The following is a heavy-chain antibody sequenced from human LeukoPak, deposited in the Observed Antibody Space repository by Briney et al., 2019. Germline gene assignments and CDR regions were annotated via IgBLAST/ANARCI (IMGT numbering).Heavy chain of an antibody. CDR3: AKFYDISTGYFDC. CDR1: DGSISNYY. V-gene: IGHV4-59*08. CDR2: AYYSGST. D-gene: IGHD3-9*01. J-gene: IGHJ4*02. Sequence: PSETLSLTCSVFDGSISNYYWSWIRQPPGKGLEWIGYAYYSGSTTYNPSLESRVTISVDTSKNQFSLKLTAVTAADTAVYYCAKFYDISTGYFDCWGQGTLVTVSS.